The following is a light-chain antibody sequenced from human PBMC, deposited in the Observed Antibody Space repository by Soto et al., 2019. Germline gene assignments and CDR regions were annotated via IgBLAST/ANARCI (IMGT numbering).Light chain of an antibody. J-gene: IGKJ2*01. V-gene: IGKV3-20*01. CDR1: QSVDRSY. CDR3: QQYGTAPPLYT. Sequence: EIVLTQSPGTLYLSPGERATISCRASQSVDRSYTAWSQQKPGQAPRHLIYGASNRATGIPDRFSSTGSWTDVTLTFIRLEPEVFAVYYCQQYGTAPPLYTFGQGTKLEI. CDR2: GAS.